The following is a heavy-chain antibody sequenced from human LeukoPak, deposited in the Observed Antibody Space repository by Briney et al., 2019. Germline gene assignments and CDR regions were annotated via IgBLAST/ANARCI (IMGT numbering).Heavy chain of an antibody. V-gene: IGHV4-59*11. J-gene: IGHJ4*02. Sequence: SETLSLTCVVSGGSLSTHHWSWIRQSPGRGLEWIGYISDSGSTNYNPSLKSRVTISVDTSKNQFSLMLSSVTAVDMAVYYCARGYDSSAYYPFNYWGQGTLVTVSS. CDR1: GGSLSTHH. D-gene: IGHD3-22*01. CDR2: ISDSGST. CDR3: ARGYDSSAYYPFNY.